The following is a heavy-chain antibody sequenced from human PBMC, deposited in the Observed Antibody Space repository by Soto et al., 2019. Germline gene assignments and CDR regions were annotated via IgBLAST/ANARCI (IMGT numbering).Heavy chain of an antibody. J-gene: IGHJ3*02. D-gene: IGHD2-15*01. CDR2: ISNSGDST. CDR1: GFTFSRHA. V-gene: IGHV3-23*01. Sequence: EVQLLESGGGLVQPGGSVRLSCAASGFTFSRHAMSWVRQAPGKGLEWVSVISNSGDSTYYADSVKGRFTISRDNSKNTVYLQMNSLRVGDTAVYYCAKRFSVDDAFDMWGQGTMVTVSS. CDR3: AKRFSVDDAFDM.